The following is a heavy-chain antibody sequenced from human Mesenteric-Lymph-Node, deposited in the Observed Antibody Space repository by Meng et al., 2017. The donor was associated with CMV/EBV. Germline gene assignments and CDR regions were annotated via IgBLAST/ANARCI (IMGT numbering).Heavy chain of an antibody. J-gene: IGHJ4*02. CDR2: INAYNSNT. CDR1: GYTIPSYG. D-gene: IGHD5-12*01. V-gene: IGHV1-18*01. CDR3: ARAGNVVATPSDY. Sequence: KASGYTIPSYGITWVRQAPGQGLEWMGGINAYNSNTNYAQKLQGRVTMTTDTSTSTAYMGLRSLRSDDTAMYYCARAGNVVATPSDYWGQGTLVTVSS.